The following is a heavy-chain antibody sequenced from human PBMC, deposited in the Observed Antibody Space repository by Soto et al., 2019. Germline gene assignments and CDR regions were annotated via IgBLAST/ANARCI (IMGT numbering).Heavy chain of an antibody. Sequence: HPGGSLRLSCAASRFTFSSYGMHWVRQAPGKGLEWVAVISYDGSNKYYADSVKGRFTISRDNSKNTLYLQMNSLRAEDTAVYYCAKDPWPYGDYGGWFDPWGQGTLVTVSS. D-gene: IGHD4-17*01. CDR3: AKDPWPYGDYGGWFDP. CDR1: RFTFSSYG. J-gene: IGHJ5*02. CDR2: ISYDGSNK. V-gene: IGHV3-30*18.